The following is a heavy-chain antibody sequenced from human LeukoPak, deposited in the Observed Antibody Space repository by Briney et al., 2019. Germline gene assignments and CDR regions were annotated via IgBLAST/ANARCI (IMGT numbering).Heavy chain of an antibody. V-gene: IGHV3-48*04. CDR2: ISSSGSTI. CDR1: GFTFSIYS. D-gene: IGHD3-10*02. CDR3: AELGITMIGGV. J-gene: IGHJ6*04. Sequence: GGSLRLSCAAPGFTFSIYSMNWVRQAPGKGLEWGSYISSSGSTIYYADSVKGRFTISRDNAKNSLYLQMNSLRAEDTAVYYCAELGITMIGGVWGKGTTVTISS.